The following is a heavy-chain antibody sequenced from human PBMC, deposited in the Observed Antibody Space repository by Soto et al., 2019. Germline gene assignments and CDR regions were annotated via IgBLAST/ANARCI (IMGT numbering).Heavy chain of an antibody. D-gene: IGHD5-18*01. CDR3: AGGYSYPYYYYYGMDV. CDR1: GGSFSGYY. Sequence: SETLSLTCAVYGGSFSGYYWSWIRQPPGKGLEWIGEINHSGSTNYNPSLKSRVTISVDTSKNQFSLKLSSVTAADTAVYYCAGGYSYPYYYYYGMDVWGQGTTVTVSS. CDR2: INHSGST. J-gene: IGHJ6*02. V-gene: IGHV4-34*01.